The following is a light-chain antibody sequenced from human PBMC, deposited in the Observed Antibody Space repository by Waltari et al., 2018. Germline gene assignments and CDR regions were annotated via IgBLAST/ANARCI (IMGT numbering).Light chain of an antibody. V-gene: IGLV2-14*01. CDR3: SSYTSSSTYVV. J-gene: IGLJ2*01. CDR2: DGS. CDR1: SSDVGGYNY. Sequence: QSALTPPASVSGSPGQSITISCTGTSSDVGGYNYVSWYQQHPGKAPKLMIYDGSKRPSGVSNRFSGSKSGNTASLTISGLQDEDEADYYCSSYTSSSTYVVFGGGTKLTVL.